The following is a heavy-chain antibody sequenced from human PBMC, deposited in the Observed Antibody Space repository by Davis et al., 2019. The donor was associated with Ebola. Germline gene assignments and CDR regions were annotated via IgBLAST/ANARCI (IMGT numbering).Heavy chain of an antibody. V-gene: IGHV3-73*01. D-gene: IGHD4-23*01. CDR3: TGTTVVNDY. CDR1: GFTFSGSA. J-gene: IGHJ4*02. Sequence: GESLKISCAASGFTFSGSAMHWVRQASGKGLEWVGRIRSKANSYATAYAASVKGRFTISRDDSKNTAYLQMNSLKPEDTAVYYCTGTTVVNDYWGQGTLVTVSS. CDR2: IRSKANSYAT.